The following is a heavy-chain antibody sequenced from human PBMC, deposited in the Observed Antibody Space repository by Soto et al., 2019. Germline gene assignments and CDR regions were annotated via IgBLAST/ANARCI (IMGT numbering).Heavy chain of an antibody. V-gene: IGHV3-72*01. Sequence: GGSLRLSCAASGLTFSDRYMDWVRQAPGKGLEWVGRIRKKTNSYTTEYAASVKGRFIISRDDSTNSLYLQMSSLKTEDTAVYYCTTVHTVDYYFDYWGQGTLVTVSS. CDR2: IRKKTNSYTT. CDR3: TTVHTVDYYFDY. D-gene: IGHD4-17*01. CDR1: GLTFSDRY. J-gene: IGHJ4*02.